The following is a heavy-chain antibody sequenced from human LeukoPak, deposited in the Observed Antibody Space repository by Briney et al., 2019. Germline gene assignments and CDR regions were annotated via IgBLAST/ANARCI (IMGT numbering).Heavy chain of an antibody. Sequence: SVKVSCKASGYTFTSYAISWVRQAPGQGLEWMGGIIPIFGTANYAQKFQGRVTITADESTSTAYMELSSLRSEDTAVYYCARAWGVTTNWFDPWGQGTLVTVSS. D-gene: IGHD4-17*01. CDR2: IIPIFGTA. V-gene: IGHV1-69*13. CDR1: GYTFTSYA. J-gene: IGHJ5*02. CDR3: ARAWGVTTNWFDP.